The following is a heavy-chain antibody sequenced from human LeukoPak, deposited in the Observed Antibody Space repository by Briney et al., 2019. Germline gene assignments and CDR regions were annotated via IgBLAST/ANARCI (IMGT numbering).Heavy chain of an antibody. CDR3: AKDLAEDGGNSIDY. J-gene: IGHJ4*02. D-gene: IGHD4-23*01. Sequence: GRSLRLSCAASGFTFSSYGIHWVRQAPGKGLEWVAVISYDGSNKYYADSVKGRFTISRDNSKNTLYLQMNSLRAEDTAVYHCAKDLAEDGGNSIDYWGQGTLVTVSS. CDR1: GFTFSSYG. CDR2: ISYDGSNK. V-gene: IGHV3-30*18.